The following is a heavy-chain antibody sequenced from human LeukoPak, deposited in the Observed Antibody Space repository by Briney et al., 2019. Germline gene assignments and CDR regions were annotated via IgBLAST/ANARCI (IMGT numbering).Heavy chain of an antibody. J-gene: IGHJ6*04. V-gene: IGHV4-39*07. Sequence: NPSETLSLTCTVSGGSISSSSYYWGWIRQPPGKGLEWIGSIYYSGSTYYNPSLKSRVTISVDRSKNQFSLKLSSVTAADTAVYYCARDLSLDVWGKGTTVTVSS. CDR1: GGSISSSSYY. CDR2: IYYSGST. CDR3: ARDLSLDV.